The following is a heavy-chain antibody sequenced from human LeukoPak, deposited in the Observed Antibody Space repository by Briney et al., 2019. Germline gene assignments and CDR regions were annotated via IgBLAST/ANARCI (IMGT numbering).Heavy chain of an antibody. V-gene: IGHV1-8*01. CDR3: ARGGVKWLRSAFDY. CDR2: MNPNSGNT. Sequence: ASVKVSCRASGYTFTSYDINWVRQATGQGLEWMGWMNPNSGNTGYAQKLQGRVTMTRNTSISTAYMELSSLRSEDTAVYYCARGGVKWLRSAFDYWGQGTLVTVSS. D-gene: IGHD5-12*01. CDR1: GYTFTSYD. J-gene: IGHJ4*02.